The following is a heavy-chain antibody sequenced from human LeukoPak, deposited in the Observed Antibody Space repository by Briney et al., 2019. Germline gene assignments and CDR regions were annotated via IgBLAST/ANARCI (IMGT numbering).Heavy chain of an antibody. CDR2: INPNSGGT. V-gene: IGHV1-2*02. J-gene: IGHJ6*02. CDR3: ARVWFGEFYGMDV. Sequence: ASVKVSCKASGYTFTGYYKHWVRQPPAQGLERMGWINPNSGGTNYAQKFQGRVTMTRDTSISTAYMELSRLRSDDTAVYYCARVWFGEFYGMDVWGQGTTVTVSS. D-gene: IGHD3-10*01. CDR1: GYTFTGYY.